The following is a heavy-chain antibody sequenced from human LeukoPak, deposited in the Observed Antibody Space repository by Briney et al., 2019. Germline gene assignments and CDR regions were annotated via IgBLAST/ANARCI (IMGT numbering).Heavy chain of an antibody. CDR2: ISTGGDNT. J-gene: IGHJ6*02. CDR3: ARSFCTSVSCLKGHYYYVMDV. Sequence: GGSLRLSCAASGFTFSRYAMNWVRQAPEKGLEWVSYISTGGDNTFYADSLKGRFTVSRDNAKNLLFLQMDSLRAEDTAVYYCARSFCTSVSCLKGHYYYVMDVWGQGTTVSVSS. D-gene: IGHD2-2*01. V-gene: IGHV3-21*01. CDR1: GFTFSRYA.